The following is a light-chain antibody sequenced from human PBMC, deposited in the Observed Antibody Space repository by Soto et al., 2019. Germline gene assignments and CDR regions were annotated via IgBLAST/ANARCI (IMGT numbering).Light chain of an antibody. Sequence: EVVMTQSPATLSVSPGERATLSCRASQTVSSNLAWYQQKPGQAPRLLIYDASTRATGIPARFSGSGSGTEFTLTISSLQSEDSSVYLCPQYNNWPPYPIGPGTQVDIK. CDR2: DAS. CDR1: QTVSSN. CDR3: PQYNNWPPYP. V-gene: IGKV3-15*01. J-gene: IGKJ3*01.